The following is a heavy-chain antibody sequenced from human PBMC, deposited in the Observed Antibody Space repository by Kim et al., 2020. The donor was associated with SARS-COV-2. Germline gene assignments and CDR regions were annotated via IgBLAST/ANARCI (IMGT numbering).Heavy chain of an antibody. CDR1: GFTFSSYG. J-gene: IGHJ4*02. CDR3: AREAGGGNFIDY. Sequence: GGSLRPSCAASGFTFSSYGMHWVRQAPGKGLEWVAVIWYDGSNKYYADSVKGRFTISRDNSKNTLYLQMNSLRAEDTAVYYCAREAGGGNFIDYWGQGTLVTVSS. D-gene: IGHD2-21*02. CDR2: IWYDGSNK. V-gene: IGHV3-33*01.